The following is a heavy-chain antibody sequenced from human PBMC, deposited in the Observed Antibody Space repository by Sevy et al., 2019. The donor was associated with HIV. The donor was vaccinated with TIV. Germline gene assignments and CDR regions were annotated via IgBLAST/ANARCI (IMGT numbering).Heavy chain of an antibody. Sequence: GGSLRLSCAASGFTFNNYAMSWVRQAPGKGLEGKGLEWVSTISGGGGGTYYADSVRGRFTISRDNSKNTLYLQMNSLRAEDTAVYYCARDNYDILTGGIYGMDVWGQGTTVTVSS. CDR3: ARDNYDILTGGIYGMDV. D-gene: IGHD3-9*01. V-gene: IGHV3-23*01. J-gene: IGHJ6*02. CDR1: GFTFNNYA. CDR2: ISGGGGGT.